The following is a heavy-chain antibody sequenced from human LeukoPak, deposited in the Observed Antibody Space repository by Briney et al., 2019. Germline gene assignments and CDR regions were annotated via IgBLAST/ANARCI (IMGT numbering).Heavy chain of an antibody. V-gene: IGHV5-51*01. J-gene: IGHJ5*02. CDR3: AGYCTNGVCLFDP. D-gene: IGHD2-8*01. CDR2: IYSGDSDT. Sequence: GESLKISCKGSGYSFTSYWIGWVRQMPGKGLEWMGIIYSGDSDTRYSPSFQGQVTISADKSISTAYLQWSSLKASDTAMYYCAGYCTNGVCLFDPWGQGTLVTVSS. CDR1: GYSFTSYW.